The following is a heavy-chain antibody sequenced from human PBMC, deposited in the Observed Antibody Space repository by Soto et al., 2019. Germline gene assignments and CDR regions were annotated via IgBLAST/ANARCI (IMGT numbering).Heavy chain of an antibody. CDR1: GFTFSSYS. V-gene: IGHV3-48*02. J-gene: IGHJ5*02. CDR3: ARESSSYNWFDP. CDR2: ISSSSSTI. D-gene: IGHD6-13*01. Sequence: GGSLRLSYAASGFTFSSYSMNWVRQAPGKGLERVSYISSSSSTIYYADSVKGRFTISRDNAKNSLYLQMNSLRDEDTAVYYCARESSSYNWFDPWGQGTLVTVSS.